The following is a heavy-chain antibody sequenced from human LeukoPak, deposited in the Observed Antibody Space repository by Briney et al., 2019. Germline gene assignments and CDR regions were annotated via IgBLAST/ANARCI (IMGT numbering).Heavy chain of an antibody. D-gene: IGHD4-23*01. CDR3: AKDPSDYVGAFDI. Sequence: GGSLRLSCAASGFTFSGHYMGWVRQAPGKGLEWVGRSKNKGNGYTTEYAASVKGRFTISRDDSKNSLYLQMNDLKTEDTAVYYCAKDPSDYVGAFDIWGQGTMVSVSS. CDR1: GFTFSGHY. CDR2: SKNKGNGYTT. J-gene: IGHJ3*02. V-gene: IGHV3-72*01.